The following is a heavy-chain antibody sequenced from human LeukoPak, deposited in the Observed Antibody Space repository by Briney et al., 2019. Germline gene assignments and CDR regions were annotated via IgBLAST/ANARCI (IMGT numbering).Heavy chain of an antibody. CDR2: INHSGST. Sequence: PSETLSLTCAVYGGSFSGYYWSWIRQPPGKGLEWIGEINHSGSTNYNPSLKSRVTISVDTSKNQFSLKLSSVTAADTAVYYCARVSPNRYSSGGYDGDYWGQGTLVTVSS. CDR3: ARVSPNRYSSGGYDGDY. D-gene: IGHD6-19*01. CDR1: GGSFSGYY. V-gene: IGHV4-34*01. J-gene: IGHJ4*02.